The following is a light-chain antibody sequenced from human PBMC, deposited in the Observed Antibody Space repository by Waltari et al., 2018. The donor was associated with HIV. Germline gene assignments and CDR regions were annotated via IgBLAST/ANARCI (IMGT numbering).Light chain of an antibody. CDR3: RQYNNWPPIT. J-gene: IGKJ5*01. Sequence: IVMTKSPATLRVPPGGRATPPCSASQSINNNLAWFKQKPCQAPRTHIDGTSTCTDGIPAEFSGSRCGGEYTLTTSSMQSDDDAVDYCRQYNNWPPITFGQGTQLEIK. V-gene: IGKV3-15*01. CDR2: GTS. CDR1: QSINNN.